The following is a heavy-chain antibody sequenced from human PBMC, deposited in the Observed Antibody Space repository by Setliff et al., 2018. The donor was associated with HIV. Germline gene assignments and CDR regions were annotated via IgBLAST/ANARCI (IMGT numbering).Heavy chain of an antibody. CDR1: GGSISSSSYY. J-gene: IGHJ4*02. D-gene: IGHD6-13*01. CDR3: ARDGYSSSWYVISGSFDY. Sequence: KPSETLSLTCIVSGGSISSSSYYWGWIRQPPGKGLEWIGTVYYSGSTYYNPSLKSRVTISVDTSENQFSLKLSSVTAAATAVYYCARDGYSSSWYVISGSFDYWGQGILVTVSS. V-gene: IGHV4-39*07. CDR2: VYYSGST.